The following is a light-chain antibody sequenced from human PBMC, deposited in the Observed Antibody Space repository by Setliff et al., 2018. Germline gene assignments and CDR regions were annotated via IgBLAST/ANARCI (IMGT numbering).Light chain of an antibody. J-gene: IGLJ1*01. CDR1: NSDVGGYKY. CDR2: DVS. CDR3: NSYTSSRTYV. Sequence: QSVLTQPRSVSGSPGQSVTISCTGTNSDVGGYKYVSWYQQHPGKAPRFMIYDVSKRPSGVPDRFSGSKSGNTASLTISGLQAEDEADYYCNSYTSSRTYVFGTGTRSPS. V-gene: IGLV2-11*01.